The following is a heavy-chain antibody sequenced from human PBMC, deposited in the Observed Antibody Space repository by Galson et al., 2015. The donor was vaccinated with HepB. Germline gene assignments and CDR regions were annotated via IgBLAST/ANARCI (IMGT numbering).Heavy chain of an antibody. CDR1: GYTFTDYY. J-gene: IGHJ6*02. CDR2: INPNSGAT. CDR3: AREGYSYGYYYSPYGMDG. Sequence: SVKVSCKASGYTFTDYYMHWVRQVPGQGLEWMGWINPNSGATNYAQKFQGSVTMTRDTSISTAYMELRRLRSDDTAVYYCAREGYSYGYYYSPYGMDGWGQGTTVTV. D-gene: IGHD5-18*01. V-gene: IGHV1-2*04.